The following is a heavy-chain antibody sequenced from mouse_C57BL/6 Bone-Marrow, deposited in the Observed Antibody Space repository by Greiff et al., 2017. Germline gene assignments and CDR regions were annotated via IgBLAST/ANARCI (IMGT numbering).Heavy chain of an antibody. D-gene: IGHD2-5*01. CDR3: PGDYSNYVDY. CDR1: GFTFSNYW. J-gene: IGHJ2*01. Sequence: EVKLVESGGGLVQPGGSMKLSCVASGFTFSNYWMNWVRQSPEKGLEWVAQIRLKSDNYATHYAESVKGRFTISRDDSKSRVYLQMNNLRAEDTGICYCPGDYSNYVDYGGQGPTPTVSS. V-gene: IGHV6-3*01. CDR2: IRLKSDNYAT.